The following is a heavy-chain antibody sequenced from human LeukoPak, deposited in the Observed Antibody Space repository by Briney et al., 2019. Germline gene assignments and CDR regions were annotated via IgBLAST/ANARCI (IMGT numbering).Heavy chain of an antibody. CDR3: ARDPGTAAAGSY. V-gene: IGHV1-8*01. J-gene: IGHJ4*02. D-gene: IGHD6-13*01. CDR2: MNPNSGNT. CDR1: GYTFTSYD. Sequence: ASVKVSCKASGYTFTSYDINWVRQATGQGLEWMGWMNPNSGNTGYAQKFQGRVTMTRNTSISTAYMELSSLRSEDTAVYYCARDPGTAAAGSYWGQGTLVTVSS.